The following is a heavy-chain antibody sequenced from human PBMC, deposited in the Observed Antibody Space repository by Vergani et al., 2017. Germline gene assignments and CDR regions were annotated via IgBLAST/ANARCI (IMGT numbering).Heavy chain of an antibody. CDR1: GYTFTGYY. D-gene: IGHD3-9*01. CDR3: ARDYAYFEWYGKGSNGYYFDY. V-gene: IGHV1-2*02. Sequence: QVQLVQSGAEVKKPGASVKVSCKASGYTFTGYYMHWVRQAPGQGLEWMGWINPNSGGTNYAQKFQGRVTMTRDTSISTAYMELSRLRSDDTAVYYCARDYAYFEWYGKGSNGYYFDYWGQGTLVTVSS. J-gene: IGHJ4*02. CDR2: INPNSGGT.